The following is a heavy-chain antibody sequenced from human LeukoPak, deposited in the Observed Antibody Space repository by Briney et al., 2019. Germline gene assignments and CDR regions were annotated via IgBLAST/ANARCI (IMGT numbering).Heavy chain of an antibody. CDR1: GGTFSSYA. Sequence: SVEVSCKASGGTFSSYAISWVRQAPGQGLEWMGRIIPILGIANYAQKFQGRVTITADKSTSTAYMELSSLRSEDTAVYYCARVTYGDYAHWGQGTLVTVSS. D-gene: IGHD4-17*01. CDR3: ARVTYGDYAH. V-gene: IGHV1-69*04. CDR2: IIPILGIA. J-gene: IGHJ4*02.